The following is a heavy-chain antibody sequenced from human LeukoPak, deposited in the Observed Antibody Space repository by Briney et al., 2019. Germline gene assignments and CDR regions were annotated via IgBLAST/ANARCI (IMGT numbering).Heavy chain of an antibody. V-gene: IGHV4-4*07. CDR2: IYTSGTT. D-gene: IGHD3-10*01. Sequence: SETLSLTCTVSGGSISGLYWTWIRQPAGKGLEWIGRIYTSGTTNYNPSLKSRVTMSVDPSKNQFSLKLSSVTAADTAVYYCAREFGEGYFDYWGQGTLVTVSS. J-gene: IGHJ4*02. CDR1: GGSISGLY. CDR3: AREFGEGYFDY.